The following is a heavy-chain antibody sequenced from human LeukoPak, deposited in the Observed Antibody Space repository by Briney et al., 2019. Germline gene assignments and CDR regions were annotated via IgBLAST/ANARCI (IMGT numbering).Heavy chain of an antibody. Sequence: SETLSLTCAVYGGSFSGYYWSWIRQPPGKGLEWIGEINHSGSTNYNPSLRSRVTMTVDTSKNLLSLKLSFVTAADTAVYYCARSAGGDAFDYWGQGTLVTVSS. CDR2: INHSGST. CDR1: GGSFSGYY. D-gene: IGHD2-21*02. V-gene: IGHV4-34*01. J-gene: IGHJ4*02. CDR3: ARSAGGDAFDY.